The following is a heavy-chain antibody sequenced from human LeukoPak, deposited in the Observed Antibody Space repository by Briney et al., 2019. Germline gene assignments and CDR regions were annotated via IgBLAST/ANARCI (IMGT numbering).Heavy chain of an antibody. CDR2: IHYSGST. J-gene: IGHJ5*02. V-gene: IGHV4-39*01. CDR3: ARSYCTGSTCPRRWFHP. Sequence: SETLSLTCTVSGASISSDDYYWGWIRQPPGKGLEWIGNIHYSGSTYYNPSLETRVTMSADTSNNQVSLRLSSVTAADTAVYFCARSYCTGSTCPRRWFHPWGQGTLVTVS. CDR1: GASISSDDYY. D-gene: IGHD2-15*01.